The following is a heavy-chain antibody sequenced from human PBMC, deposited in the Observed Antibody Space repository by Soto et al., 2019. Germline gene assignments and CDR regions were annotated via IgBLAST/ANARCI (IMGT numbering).Heavy chain of an antibody. CDR3: PRHRYCDPLWGQGDIDY. J-gene: IGHJ4*02. V-gene: IGHV3-23*01. Sequence: GGNLRLSCAAPRFTFSNYAMTWVRQAPGKGLEWVSAISGGGDNTCYADSVKGRFTISRDNSKNTLYLQMNSLRAEDPAVYYCPRHRYCDPLWGQGDIDYSGPGALGTV. CDR1: RFTFSNYA. CDR2: ISGGGDNT. D-gene: IGHD4-17*01.